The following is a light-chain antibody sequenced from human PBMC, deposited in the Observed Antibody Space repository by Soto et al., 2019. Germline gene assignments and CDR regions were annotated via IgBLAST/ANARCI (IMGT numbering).Light chain of an antibody. J-gene: IGKJ2*01. CDR1: QSLTNS. V-gene: IGKV3-15*01. CDR2: DTS. Sequence: EIVMTQSPATLSMSPGDRATLSCRDSQSLTNSFAWYQQKPGQAPRLLIYDTSARATDIPARFSGSGSGTEFTLTISSLQPEDFAIYYCQHYYTWPYTFGQGTKLEIK. CDR3: QHYYTWPYT.